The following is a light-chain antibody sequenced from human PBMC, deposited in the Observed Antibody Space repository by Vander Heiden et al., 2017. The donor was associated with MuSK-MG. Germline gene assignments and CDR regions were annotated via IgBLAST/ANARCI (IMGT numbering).Light chain of an antibody. J-gene: IGKJ1*01. CDR2: AAS. CDR3: QQSYSTPRT. V-gene: IGKV1-39*01. CDR1: QSISSY. Sequence: LSASVGDRVTITCRASQSISSYLNWYQQKPGKAPKLLIYAASSLQSGVPSRFSGSGSGTDFTLTISSLQPEDFATYYCQQSYSTPRTFGQGTKVEIK.